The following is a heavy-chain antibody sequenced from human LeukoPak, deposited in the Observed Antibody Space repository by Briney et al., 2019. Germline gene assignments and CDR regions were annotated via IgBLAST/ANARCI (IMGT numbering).Heavy chain of an antibody. CDR3: VKEGEVVITHRFDS. J-gene: IGHJ4*02. V-gene: IGHV3-23*01. D-gene: IGHD3-22*01. CDR1: GFTFSSYG. CDR2: ISGSSSSS. Sequence: PGGSLRLSCAASGFTFSSYGMHWVRQAPGKGLEWVSGISGSSSSSYYADSVKGRFTISRDYSNNTVYLQMNSLRAEDTAVYYCVKEGEVVITHRFDSWGQGTLVTVSS.